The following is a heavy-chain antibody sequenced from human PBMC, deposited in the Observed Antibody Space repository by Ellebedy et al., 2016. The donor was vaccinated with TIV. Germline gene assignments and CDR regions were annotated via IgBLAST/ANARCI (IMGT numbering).Heavy chain of an antibody. D-gene: IGHD2-2*01. Sequence: GESLKISCAASGFTSSTYGMTWVRQAPGKGLEWVSTIGPGADTHYADSVKGRFTISRDDSKNTLYLEMNSLRAEDTAVYYCAKYVVPGASRSRTFDIWGQGTTVTVSS. V-gene: IGHV3-23*01. CDR3: AKYVVPGASRSRTFDI. J-gene: IGHJ3*02. CDR2: IGPGADT. CDR1: GFTSSTYG.